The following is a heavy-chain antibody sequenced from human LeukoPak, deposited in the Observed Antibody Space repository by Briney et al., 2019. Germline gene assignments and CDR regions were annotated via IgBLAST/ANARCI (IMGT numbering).Heavy chain of an antibody. CDR1: GYTFTSYD. CDR2: MNPNSGNT. J-gene: IGHJ6*03. Sequence: GASVKVSCKASGYTFTSYDINWVRQATGQGLEWMGWMNPNSGNTGYAQKFQGRVTITRNTSISTAYMELSSLRSEDTAVYYCARGFFGSGWYAYYYMDVWGKGTTVTVSS. CDR3: ARGFFGSGWYAYYYMDV. D-gene: IGHD6-19*01. V-gene: IGHV1-8*03.